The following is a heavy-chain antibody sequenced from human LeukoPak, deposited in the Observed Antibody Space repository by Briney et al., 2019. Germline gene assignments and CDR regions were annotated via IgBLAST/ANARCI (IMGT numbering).Heavy chain of an antibody. Sequence: PGGSLRLSCAASGFTFSSYGMHWVRQAPGKGLEWVAVIWYDGSNKYYADSVKGRFTISRDNSKNTLYLQMNSLSAEDTAVYYCAKDYYDIVGRFDYWGQGTLVTVSS. CDR3: AKDYYDIVGRFDY. V-gene: IGHV3-33*06. CDR2: IWYDGSNK. J-gene: IGHJ4*02. CDR1: GFTFSSYG. D-gene: IGHD3-22*01.